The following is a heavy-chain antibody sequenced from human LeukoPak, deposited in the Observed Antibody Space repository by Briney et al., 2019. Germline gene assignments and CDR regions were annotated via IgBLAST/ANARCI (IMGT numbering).Heavy chain of an antibody. CDR3: ARVGVGNWFDP. D-gene: IGHD2-8*01. CDR1: GGSISSHY. J-gene: IGHJ5*02. Sequence: SETLSLTCTVSGGSISSHYWSWIRQPPGKGLEWIGYIYYSGSTNYNPSLKSRVTISVDTSKNQFSLKLSSVTAADTAVYYCARVGVGNWFDPWGQGTLVTVSS. V-gene: IGHV4-59*11. CDR2: IYYSGST.